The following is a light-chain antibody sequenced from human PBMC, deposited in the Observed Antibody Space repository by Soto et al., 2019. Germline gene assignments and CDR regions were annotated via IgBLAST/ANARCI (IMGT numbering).Light chain of an antibody. CDR3: QQRSNWPPIT. V-gene: IGKV3-11*01. CDR1: QSVSRD. CDR2: DAS. Sequence: EIVLTESPATLSLSPGERAALSCRASQSVSRDLAWYQQKPGQAPRLLIYDASNRATGIPVRFSGSGSGTDFTLTISSLEPEDFAVYYCQQRSNWPPITFGQGTRLEIK. J-gene: IGKJ5*01.